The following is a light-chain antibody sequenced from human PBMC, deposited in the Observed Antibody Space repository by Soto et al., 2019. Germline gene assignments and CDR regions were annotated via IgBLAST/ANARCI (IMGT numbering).Light chain of an antibody. CDR2: DVN. J-gene: IGLJ2*01. V-gene: IGLV2-14*01. CDR3: SSYTSSNTEV. CDR1: NSDVGGYNY. Sequence: QSALTQPASVSGSPGQSITISCTGTNSDVGGYNYVSWYQQHPGKAPKLMIYDVNNRPSGVSNRFSGSKSGNTASLTISGLQAEDEADYYCSSYTSSNTEVFGGGTKLTVL.